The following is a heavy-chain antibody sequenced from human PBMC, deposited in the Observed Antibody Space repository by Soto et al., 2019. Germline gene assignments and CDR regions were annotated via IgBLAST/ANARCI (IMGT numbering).Heavy chain of an antibody. Sequence: GGSLRLSCAASGFTFSSYWMSWVRQVPGKGLEWVANVRPDGSGKWYVDSVKGRFAISRDIVKKSLYLQMISLRAEDTPLYYCATRYSHDTRGPFSDAFDIWGQGTMVTAS. CDR3: ATRYSHDTRGPFSDAFDI. J-gene: IGHJ3*02. CDR1: GFTFSSYW. V-gene: IGHV3-7*02. CDR2: VRPDGSGK. D-gene: IGHD3-22*01.